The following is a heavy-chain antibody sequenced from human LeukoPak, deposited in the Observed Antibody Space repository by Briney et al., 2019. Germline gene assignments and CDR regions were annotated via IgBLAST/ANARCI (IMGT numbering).Heavy chain of an antibody. D-gene: IGHD3-16*01. CDR1: GFTFSSYD. Sequence: GGSLRLSCAASGFTFSSYDMSWVRQAPGNWLDWVSVISGPGDSTYYAGSVKARFTISRENSKTTLFLKMNSLRVEDAAVYYCAKVLRQWTHALVFDYWGQGTLVTVSS. J-gene: IGHJ4*02. CDR2: ISGPGDST. CDR3: AKVLRQWTHALVFDY. V-gene: IGHV3-23*01.